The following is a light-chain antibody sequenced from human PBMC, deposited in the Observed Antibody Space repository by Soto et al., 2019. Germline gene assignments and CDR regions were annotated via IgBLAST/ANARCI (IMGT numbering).Light chain of an antibody. CDR3: QQYGSSPRT. CDR1: QRVSASY. CDR2: GES. Sequence: EIVLTQSPGTLSLSPGERATLSCRASQRVSASYLAWYQQKPGQAPRLLIYGESSRATGLPDGFSGSGSGTDFTLAISRLEPEDFAVYYCQQYGSSPRTFGQGTKVEVK. J-gene: IGKJ1*01. V-gene: IGKV3-20*01.